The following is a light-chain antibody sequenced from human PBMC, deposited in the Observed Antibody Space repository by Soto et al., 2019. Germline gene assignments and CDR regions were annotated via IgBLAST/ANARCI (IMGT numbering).Light chain of an antibody. Sequence: EIVMSQSPATLSVSPGERVALSCRASESVSTNLAWYQQKAGQAPRLLIYGASTRATGIPARFSGSGSGTEFTLTISSLQSEDFAVYYCQQYSIWRTFGQGTKVAIK. CDR2: GAS. V-gene: IGKV3-15*01. CDR1: ESVSTN. CDR3: QQYSIWRT. J-gene: IGKJ1*01.